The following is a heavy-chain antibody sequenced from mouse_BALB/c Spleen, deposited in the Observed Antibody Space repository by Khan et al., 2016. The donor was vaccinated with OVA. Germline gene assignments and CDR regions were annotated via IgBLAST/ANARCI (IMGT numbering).Heavy chain of an antibody. Sequence: EVQLVESGPGLVKPSQSLSLTCTVTGYSITSEYAWNWIRQFPGNKLEWMGYINYSGNNSFNPSLKSRTSITRDTSKNQFFLQLNSVTTEDTATYYCATKDYYGYDPFPNWGQGTLVTVSA. D-gene: IGHD2-2*01. CDR3: ATKDYYGYDPFPN. V-gene: IGHV3-2*02. J-gene: IGHJ3*01. CDR1: GYSITSEYA. CDR2: INYSGNN.